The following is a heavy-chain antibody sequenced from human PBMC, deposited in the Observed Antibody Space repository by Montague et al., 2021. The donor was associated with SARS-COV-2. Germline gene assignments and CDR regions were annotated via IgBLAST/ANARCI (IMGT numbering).Heavy chain of an antibody. CDR2: SIHGGST. V-gene: IGHV4-34*12. D-gene: IGHD3-22*01. CDR3: ARGILSMNMAVVVLLGGIYYFDA. Sequence: SETLSLTCTVSGVLFLSYYSGWLPPPLEKELECVGGSIHGGSTNYNPSLKSRVTISVDTSKNQLSLKLNSVTAADTAVYYCARGILSMNMAVVVLLGGIYYFDAWGQGTLVAGAS. CDR1: GVLFLSYY. J-gene: IGHJ4*02.